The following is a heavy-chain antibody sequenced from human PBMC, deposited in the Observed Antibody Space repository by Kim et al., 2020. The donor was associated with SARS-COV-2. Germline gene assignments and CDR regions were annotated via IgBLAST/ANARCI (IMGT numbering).Heavy chain of an antibody. CDR3: ARSIGYDSYYYYGMDV. CDR1: GGTFSSYA. CDR2: IKPIFGTG. V-gene: IGHV1-69*13. Sequence: SVKVSCKASGGTFSSYAISWVRQAPGQGLEWMGGIKPIFGTGKYRQKFQGRVTITADESTSTAYMELSSLRSDDTAVYYCARSIGYDSYYYYGMDVWGQGTTVTVSS. D-gene: IGHD5-12*01. J-gene: IGHJ6*02.